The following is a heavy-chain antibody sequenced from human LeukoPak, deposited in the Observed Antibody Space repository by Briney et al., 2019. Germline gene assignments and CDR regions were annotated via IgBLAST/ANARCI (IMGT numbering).Heavy chain of an antibody. V-gene: IGHV4-59*08. CDR1: GGSIRSSY. D-gene: IGHD1-26*01. Sequence: SETLSLTGTVSGGSIRSSYWSWIRQPPGKGLEWIGCIYYSGSTNYNPSLQSRVTISVDTSKNQFSLKLSSVTAADTAVYYCARSGSGWELLGYWGQGTLVTVSS. CDR3: ARSGSGWELLGY. CDR2: IYYSGST. J-gene: IGHJ4*02.